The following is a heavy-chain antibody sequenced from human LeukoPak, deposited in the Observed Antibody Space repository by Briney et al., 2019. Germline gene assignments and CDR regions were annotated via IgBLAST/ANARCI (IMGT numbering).Heavy chain of an antibody. Sequence: SSGTLSLTCAVYGGSFSNYYWSWIRQPPGKGLEWIGEINDSGTINYNPSLMSRVTISVDKSKNQFSLKLSSVTAADTAVYYCARRWNYGRNYYIDVWGKGATVSVSS. CDR1: GGSFSNYY. CDR3: ARRWNYGRNYYIDV. V-gene: IGHV4-34*01. CDR2: INDSGTI. J-gene: IGHJ6*03. D-gene: IGHD1-7*01.